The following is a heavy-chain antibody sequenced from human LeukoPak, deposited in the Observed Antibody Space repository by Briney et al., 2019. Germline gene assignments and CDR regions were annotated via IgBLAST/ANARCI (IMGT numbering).Heavy chain of an antibody. Sequence: PSETLSLTCAVYGVSFSRYYWSWIRQSPGKGLEWIAEIDYRGDTNYNPSVKSRVTISVDTSKNQFSLKVRSLSAADTAVYYCARGATMSETGYFDFWGQGTLVTVSS. J-gene: IGHJ4*03. CDR1: GVSFSRYY. V-gene: IGHV4-34*01. CDR3: ARGATMSETGYFDF. CDR2: IDYRGDT. D-gene: IGHD2-21*02.